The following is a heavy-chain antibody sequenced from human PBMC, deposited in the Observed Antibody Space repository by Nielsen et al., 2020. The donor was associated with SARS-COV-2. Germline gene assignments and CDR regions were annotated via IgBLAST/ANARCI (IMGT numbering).Heavy chain of an antibody. Sequence: SETLSLTCAVSGGSLCSSDWWTWVRQSPGKGLEWIGEVSYSGNTYYNPSLKSRVTISVDRSKNQFSLKLSSVTAADTAVYYCARAGEHYYGSGSYSSYYYGMDVWGQGTTVTVSS. CDR2: VSYSGNT. J-gene: IGHJ6*02. V-gene: IGHV4-4*02. D-gene: IGHD3-10*01. CDR1: GGSLCSSDW. CDR3: ARAGEHYYGSGSYSSYYYGMDV.